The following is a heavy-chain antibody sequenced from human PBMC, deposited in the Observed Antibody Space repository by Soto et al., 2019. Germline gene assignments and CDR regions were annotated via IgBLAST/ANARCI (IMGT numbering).Heavy chain of an antibody. D-gene: IGHD6-13*01. J-gene: IGHJ4*02. Sequence: PGGSLRLSCVTSGFTFSSYAMNWVRQAPGKGLEWVSGITASSGTTHYAPSVKGRFTISRDNSKNTLYLQMNSLRAEDTAVYYCAKDGSSSWPEGYFDYWGQGTLVTVSS. CDR1: GFTFSSYA. CDR3: AKDGSSSWPEGYFDY. CDR2: ITASSGTT. V-gene: IGHV3-23*01.